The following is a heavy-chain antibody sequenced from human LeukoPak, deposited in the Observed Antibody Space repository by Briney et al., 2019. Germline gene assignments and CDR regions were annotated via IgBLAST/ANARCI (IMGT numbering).Heavy chain of an antibody. CDR1: GGSISSGGYS. Sequence: SQTLSLTCAVSGGSISSGGYSWSWIRQPPGKGLEWIGCIYHSGSTYYNPSLKSRVTISVDRSKNQFSLKLSSVTAADTAVYYCARSDYWNDFDYWGQGTLVTVSS. V-gene: IGHV4-30-2*01. J-gene: IGHJ4*02. CDR2: IYHSGST. CDR3: ARSDYWNDFDY. D-gene: IGHD1-1*01.